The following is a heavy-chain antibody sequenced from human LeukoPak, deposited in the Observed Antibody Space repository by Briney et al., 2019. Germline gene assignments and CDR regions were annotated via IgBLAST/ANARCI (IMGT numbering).Heavy chain of an antibody. V-gene: IGHV4-59*01. CDR3: ARTGGRSRYPRQIDY. J-gene: IGHJ4*02. CDR2: IYYSGST. D-gene: IGHD3-16*02. Sequence: SETLSLTCTVSGGSISSYYWSWIRQPPGKGLDWVGDIYYSGSTNYNPSLKSRVTISVDTSKTQFSLKLSSVTAADTAVYYCARTGGRSRYPRQIDYWGQGTLVTVSS. CDR1: GGSISSYY.